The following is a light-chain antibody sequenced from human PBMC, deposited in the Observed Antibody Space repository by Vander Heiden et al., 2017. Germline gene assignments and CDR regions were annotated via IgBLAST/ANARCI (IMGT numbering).Light chain of an antibody. CDR3: LQSADAPLT. Sequence: DIVMTQSPDYLAVSLGERATINCKSSQSVLSSSNNKNYLAWYQQIPVQPPKLLINWASTRESGVPDRLTARPSGTDFTLTMRSLHAEDVTVYYCLQSADAPLTFGGEVKVGIK. CDR1: QSVLSSSNNKNY. J-gene: IGKJ4*01. V-gene: IGKV4-1*01. CDR2: WAS.